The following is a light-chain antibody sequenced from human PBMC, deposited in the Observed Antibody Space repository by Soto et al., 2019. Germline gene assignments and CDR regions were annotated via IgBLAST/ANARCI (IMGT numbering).Light chain of an antibody. CDR3: QQRSNWWT. Sequence: EIVLTQSPATLPLSPGERATLSGRASQSVSTYLAWYHQKPGQAPRLLIYDASNRATGIPARFSGSGSGTDFTLTISSLEPEDFAVYYCQQRSNWWTFGQGTKVEIK. J-gene: IGKJ1*01. V-gene: IGKV3-11*01. CDR2: DAS. CDR1: QSVSTY.